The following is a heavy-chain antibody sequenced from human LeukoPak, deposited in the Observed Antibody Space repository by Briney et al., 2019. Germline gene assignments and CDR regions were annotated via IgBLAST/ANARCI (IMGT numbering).Heavy chain of an antibody. CDR1: GFTFSSYA. V-gene: IGHV3-30-3*01. D-gene: IGHD6-13*01. Sequence: GGSLRLSCAASGFTFSSYAMHWVRQAPGKGLEWVAVISYDGSNKYYADSVKGRFTISIDNSKNTLYLQMNSLRAEDTAVYYCARDLSPWQQLAPSLFDPWGQGTLVTVSS. J-gene: IGHJ5*02. CDR2: ISYDGSNK. CDR3: ARDLSPWQQLAPSLFDP.